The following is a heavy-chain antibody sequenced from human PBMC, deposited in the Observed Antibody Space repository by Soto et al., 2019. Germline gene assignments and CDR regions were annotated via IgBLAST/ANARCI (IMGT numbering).Heavy chain of an antibody. Sequence: QVQLVESGGGVVQPGRSLRLSCAASGSTFRNYGIHWVRQAPGKGLQWVATISFDGSNTHYVDSVQGRFTISRDNSVNTVFPQMNGLRVEDTAVYYCAKDPHLYASSGYYVFAQWGQGTLVTVSS. CDR3: AKDPHLYASSGYYVFAQ. V-gene: IGHV3-30*18. CDR2: ISFDGSNT. CDR1: GSTFRNYG. J-gene: IGHJ4*02. D-gene: IGHD3-22*01.